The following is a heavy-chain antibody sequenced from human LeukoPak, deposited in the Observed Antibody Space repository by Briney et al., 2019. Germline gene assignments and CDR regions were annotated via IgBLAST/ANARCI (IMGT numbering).Heavy chain of an antibody. CDR2: IYYSGST. Sequence: PSETLSLTCTVSGGSISSNYWSWLRQPPGKGLEWLGYIYYSGSTNYNPSLKSRVTISVDTSKNQSSLKLSSVTAADTAVYYCARDPNTAMGPGAFDIWGQGTMVTVSS. V-gene: IGHV4-59*01. D-gene: IGHD5-18*01. CDR3: ARDPNTAMGPGAFDI. J-gene: IGHJ3*02. CDR1: GGSISSNY.